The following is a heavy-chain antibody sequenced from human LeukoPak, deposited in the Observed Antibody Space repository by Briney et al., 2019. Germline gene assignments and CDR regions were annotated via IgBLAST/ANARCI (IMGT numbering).Heavy chain of an antibody. Sequence: SETLSLICAVSGGSISSSNWWSWVRQPPGRGLEWIGEIYHTGNTNYNPSLKSRVTISVDKSKNQFSLKLNSVTAADTALYYCARVGSSWYGSFDYWGQGTLVTVSS. CDR3: ARVGSSWYGSFDY. V-gene: IGHV4-4*02. D-gene: IGHD6-13*01. J-gene: IGHJ4*02. CDR1: GGSISSSNW. CDR2: IYHTGNT.